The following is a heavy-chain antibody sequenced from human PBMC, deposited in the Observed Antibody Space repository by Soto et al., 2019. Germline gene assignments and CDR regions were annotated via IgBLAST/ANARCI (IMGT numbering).Heavy chain of an antibody. D-gene: IGHD3-16*01. CDR2: IYYSGLT. CDR1: GDSISTEGYY. Sequence: LSLTCSVSGDSISTEGYYWSWIRQHPGKGLEWIGYIYYSGLTSYNPSLKSRVTISGATSKNQFYLKLSSVTAADAGVYFCARRRDTHQFGGLDVWGQGTLVTVSS. CDR3: ARRRDTHQFGGLDV. J-gene: IGHJ1*01. V-gene: IGHV4-31*03.